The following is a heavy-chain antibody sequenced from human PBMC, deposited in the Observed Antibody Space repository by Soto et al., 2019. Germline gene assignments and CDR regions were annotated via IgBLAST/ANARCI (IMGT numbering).Heavy chain of an antibody. CDR2: INHSGST. CDR1: GGSFSGYY. J-gene: IGHJ4*02. V-gene: IGHV4-34*01. CDR3: ARDKITGLFDY. Sequence: TSETLSLTCAVYGGSFSGYYWTWIRQPPGTGLEWIGEINHSGSTNYNPSLRSRVTISVDTSKNQFSLKLTSVTAADTAVYYCARDKITGLFDYWGQGTLVTVSS. D-gene: IGHD2-8*02.